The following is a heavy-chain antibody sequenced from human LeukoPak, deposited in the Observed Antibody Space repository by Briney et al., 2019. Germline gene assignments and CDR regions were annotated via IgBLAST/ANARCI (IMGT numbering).Heavy chain of an antibody. CDR1: GFTFSSYE. CDR2: ISSSGSTI. D-gene: IGHD3-3*01. Sequence: GGSLRLSCAASGFTFSSYEMNWVRQAPGKGLEWVSYISSSGSTIYYADSVKGRFTISRDNAKNSLYLQMNSLRAEDTAVYYCARSIWSGYKFDYWGQRTLVTVSS. CDR3: ARSIWSGYKFDY. J-gene: IGHJ4*02. V-gene: IGHV3-48*03.